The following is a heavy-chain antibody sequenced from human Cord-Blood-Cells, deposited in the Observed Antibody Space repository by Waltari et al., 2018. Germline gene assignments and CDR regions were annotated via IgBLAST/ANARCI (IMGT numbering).Heavy chain of an antibody. V-gene: IGHV4-38-2*02. CDR2: IYHSGST. CDR3: ARDSEAYCGGDCYDSSFDY. J-gene: IGHJ4*02. D-gene: IGHD2-21*01. Sequence: QVQLQESGPGLVKPSETLSLTCTVSGYSISSGYYWGWLRKPPGKGLEWIGSIYHSGSTYYNPSLKSRVTISVDTSKNQFSLKLSSVTAADTAVYYCARDSEAYCGGDCYDSSFDYWGQGTLVTVSS. CDR1: GYSISSGYY.